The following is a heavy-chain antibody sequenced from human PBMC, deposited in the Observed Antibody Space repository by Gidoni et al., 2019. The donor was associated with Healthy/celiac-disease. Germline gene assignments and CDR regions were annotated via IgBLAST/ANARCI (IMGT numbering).Heavy chain of an antibody. CDR3: ARGDFWSGRYYYMDV. CDR1: GGSINSYY. Sequence: QVQLQESGPGLVKPSATLSLTCTVSGGSINSYYWSWIRQPAGKGLEWIGRIYTSESTNYNPSLKRRVTMSVDTSKNHFSLKLSSVTAADTAVYYCARGDFWSGRYYYMDVWGKGTTVTVSS. D-gene: IGHD3-3*01. J-gene: IGHJ6*03. V-gene: IGHV4-4*07. CDR2: IYTSEST.